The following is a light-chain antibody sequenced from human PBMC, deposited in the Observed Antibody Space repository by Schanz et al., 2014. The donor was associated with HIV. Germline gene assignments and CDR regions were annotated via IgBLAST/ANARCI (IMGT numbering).Light chain of an antibody. V-gene: IGKV3-20*01. Sequence: VLTQSPGTLSLSPGDRATLSCRASQTISSNFLAWYQQKPGQAPRVLIYAASSRATGIPDRFSGSGSGTGFTLTISRLEPEDFAVYYCQQYDKYSYTFGQGTKLEIK. CDR3: QQYDKYSYT. CDR2: AAS. J-gene: IGKJ2*01. CDR1: QTISSNF.